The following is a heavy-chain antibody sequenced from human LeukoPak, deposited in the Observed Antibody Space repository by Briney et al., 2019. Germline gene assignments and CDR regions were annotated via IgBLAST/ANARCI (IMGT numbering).Heavy chain of an antibody. J-gene: IGHJ5*02. CDR1: GSSFTSYW. V-gene: IGHV5-51*01. CDR2: IYPGDSDT. Sequence: KPGESLQISCQGSGSSFTSYWIGWVRQLPGKGLEWMGIIYPGDSDTRYSPSFQGQVTISADKSISTAYLQWSSLKASDTAMYYCARRGRGYDSSGYYLNWFDPWGQGTLVTVSS. D-gene: IGHD3-22*01. CDR3: ARRGRGYDSSGYYLNWFDP.